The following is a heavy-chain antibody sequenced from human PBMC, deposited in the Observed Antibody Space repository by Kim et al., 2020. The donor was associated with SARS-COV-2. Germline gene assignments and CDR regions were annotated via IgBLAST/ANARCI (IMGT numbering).Heavy chain of an antibody. J-gene: IGHJ4*02. CDR2: IIPIFGTA. CDR3: AREYYYDSSGSSGLWYYFDY. V-gene: IGHV1-69*13. CDR1: GGTFSSYA. Sequence: SVKVSCKASGGTFSSYAISWVRQAPGQGLEWMGGIIPIFGTANYAQKFQGRVTITADESTSTAYMELSSLRSEDTAVYYCAREYYYDSSGSSGLWYYFDYWGQGTLVTVSS. D-gene: IGHD3-22*01.